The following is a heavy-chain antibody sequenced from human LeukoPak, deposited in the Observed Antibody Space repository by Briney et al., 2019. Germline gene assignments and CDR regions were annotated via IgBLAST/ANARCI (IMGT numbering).Heavy chain of an antibody. J-gene: IGHJ4*02. D-gene: IGHD2-2*01. V-gene: IGHV4-34*01. CDR2: INHSGST. Sequence: SETLSLTCAVYGGSFSGYYWSWIRQPPGKGLEWIGEINHSGSTNYNPSLKSRVTISVDTSKNQFSLKLSSVTAADTAVYYCARRAGYCSSTSCYWAYYFDYWGQGTLVTVSS. CDR3: ARRAGYCSSTSCYWAYYFDY. CDR1: GGSFSGYY.